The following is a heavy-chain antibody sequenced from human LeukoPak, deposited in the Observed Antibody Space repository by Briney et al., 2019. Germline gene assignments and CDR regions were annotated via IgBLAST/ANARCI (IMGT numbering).Heavy chain of an antibody. D-gene: IGHD3-9*01. CDR2: ISGSGSTT. CDR1: GFTFSSFP. V-gene: IGHV3-23*01. J-gene: IGHJ4*02. CDR3: AKGILRQFDWSPADS. Sequence: GGSLRLSCAASGFTFSSFPMTWVRQAPGKGLEWLSTISGSGSTTYYADSGKGRFTISRDNSKNTLYLQTNSLRADDTAVYYCAKGILRQFDWSPADSWGQGTLVTVSS.